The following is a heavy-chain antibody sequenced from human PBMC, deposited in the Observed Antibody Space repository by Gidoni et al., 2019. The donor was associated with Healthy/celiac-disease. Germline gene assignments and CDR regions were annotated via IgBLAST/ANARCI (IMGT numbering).Heavy chain of an antibody. V-gene: IGHV7-4-1*02. CDR1: GYTFTDYA. Sequence: QVQLVQSGSELKKPGASVKVSCKDSGYTFTDYAMHWVRQAPGQGLEWMGWINTNTGNPTYAQGFTGRFVFSLDTSVSTAYLQISSLKAEDTAVYYCATEPAMVTDAPFDYWGQGTLVTVSS. CDR2: INTNTGNP. CDR3: ATEPAMVTDAPFDY. D-gene: IGHD5-18*01. J-gene: IGHJ4*02.